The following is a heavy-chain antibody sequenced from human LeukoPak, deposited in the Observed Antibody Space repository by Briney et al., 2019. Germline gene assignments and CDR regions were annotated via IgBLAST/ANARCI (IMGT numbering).Heavy chain of an antibody. J-gene: IGHJ4*02. CDR1: GFIFTNYF. CDR3: ARAGDSSWQFVGIQLWLSAFDY. Sequence: GGSLRLSCAASGFIFTNYFMSWVRQAPGKGLEWVASIKHDGSEKYYVDSVKGRFTISRDNAKNSLYLQMNSLRAEDTAVYYCARAGDSSWQFVGIQLWLSAFDYWGQGTLVTVSS. V-gene: IGHV3-7*01. D-gene: IGHD5-18*01. CDR2: IKHDGSEK.